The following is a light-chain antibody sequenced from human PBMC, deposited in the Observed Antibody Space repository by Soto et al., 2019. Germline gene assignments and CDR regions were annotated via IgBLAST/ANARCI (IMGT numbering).Light chain of an antibody. V-gene: IGLV4-69*01. CDR1: SGHSSYA. CDR2: LNSDGSH. Sequence: QSVLTQSPSASASLGASVKLTCTLSSGHSSYAIAWHQQQPEKGPRYLMKLNSDGSHSKGDGIPDRFSGSSSGAERYLTISSLQSEDEADYYCKTWGTGINVFGSGTQLTVL. J-gene: IGLJ6*01. CDR3: KTWGTGINV.